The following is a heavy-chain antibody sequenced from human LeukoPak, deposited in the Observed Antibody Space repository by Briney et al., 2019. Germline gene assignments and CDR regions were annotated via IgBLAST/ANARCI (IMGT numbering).Heavy chain of an antibody. J-gene: IGHJ4*02. Sequence: SETLSLTCAVSGGSISSGGYSWSWIRQPPGKGLEWIGYIYYSGSTYYNPSLKSRVTISVDTSKNQFSLKLSSVTAADTAVYYCARDGVAAAGTGIDYWGQGTLVTASS. D-gene: IGHD6-13*01. V-gene: IGHV4-31*11. CDR2: IYYSGST. CDR3: ARDGVAAAGTGIDY. CDR1: GGSISSGGYS.